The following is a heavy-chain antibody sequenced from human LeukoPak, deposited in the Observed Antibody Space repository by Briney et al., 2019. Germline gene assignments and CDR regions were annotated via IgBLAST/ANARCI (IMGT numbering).Heavy chain of an antibody. CDR1: GGSISSYY. V-gene: IGHV4-59*12. D-gene: IGHD3-22*01. Sequence: PSETLSLTCTVSGGSISSYYWSWIRQPPGKGLEWIGYIYHSGSTYYNPSLKSRVTISVDRSKNQFSLKLSSVTAADTAVYYCARATYYDGVGYWGQGTLVTVSS. J-gene: IGHJ4*02. CDR2: IYHSGST. CDR3: ARATYYDGVGY.